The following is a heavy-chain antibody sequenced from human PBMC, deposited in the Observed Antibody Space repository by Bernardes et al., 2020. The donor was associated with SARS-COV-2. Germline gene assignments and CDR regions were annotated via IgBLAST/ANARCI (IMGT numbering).Heavy chain of an antibody. CDR1: GFAFSDFG. V-gene: IGHV3-23*01. J-gene: IGHJ4*02. D-gene: IGHD7-27*01. CDR3: ANDAGVDVFFDY. Sequence: VGSLILSCVASGFAFSDFGMAWVRQAPGQGLEWVSTLNTDGENTHYADSVKGRFTISRDNSKNMLYLQMNGLRAEDTAVYYCANDAGVDVFFDYWGQGTLVTVSS. CDR2: LNTDGENT.